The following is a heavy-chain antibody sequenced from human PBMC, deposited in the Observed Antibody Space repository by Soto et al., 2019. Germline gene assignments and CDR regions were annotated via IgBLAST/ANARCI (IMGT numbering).Heavy chain of an antibody. Sequence: PGGSLRLSCAASGFTFSNAWMNWVRQAPGKGLEKVGRNKSKTDGGTTDYAAPVKGRFTISRDDSKNTLYLQMNSLKTEDTAVYYCTTDPVTMIVVVPSSGWGQGTLVTVSS. CDR1: GFTFSNAW. D-gene: IGHD3-22*01. CDR2: NKSKTDGGTT. CDR3: TTDPVTMIVVVPSSG. V-gene: IGHV3-15*07. J-gene: IGHJ4*02.